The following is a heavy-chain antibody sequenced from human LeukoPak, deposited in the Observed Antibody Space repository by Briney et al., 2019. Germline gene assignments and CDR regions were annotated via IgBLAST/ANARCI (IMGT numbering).Heavy chain of an antibody. J-gene: IGHJ4*02. CDR1: GYSFSTYW. D-gene: IGHD6-13*01. CDR3: ARRSISWAQFDY. Sequence: GESLKISCKGSGYSFSTYWIGWVRHMPVKGLEWMGIIYPDDSDTRYSPSFEGQVTISADKSTSTAYLQWNSLKASDTAIYYCARRSISWAQFDYWGQGTLVTVSS. V-gene: IGHV5-51*01. CDR2: IYPDDSDT.